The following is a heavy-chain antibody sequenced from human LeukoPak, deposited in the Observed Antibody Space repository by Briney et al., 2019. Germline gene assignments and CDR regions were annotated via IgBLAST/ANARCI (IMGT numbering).Heavy chain of an antibody. CDR1: GYTFTGYY. CDR2: INPNSGGT. CDR3: ARALLVVVPAAFDI. J-gene: IGHJ3*02. V-gene: IGHV1-2*02. Sequence: SVKVSCKASGYTFTGYYMHWVRQAPGQGLEWMGWINPNSGGTNYAQKFQDRVTMTRDTSISTAYMELSRLRSDDTAVYYCARALLVVVPAAFDIWGQGTMVTVSS. D-gene: IGHD2-2*01.